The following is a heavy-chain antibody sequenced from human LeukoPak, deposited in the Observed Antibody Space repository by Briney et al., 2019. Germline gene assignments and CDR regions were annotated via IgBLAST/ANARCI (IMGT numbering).Heavy chain of an antibody. V-gene: IGHV3-21*01. D-gene: IGHD3-16*02. CDR2: ITSSGTYI. Sequence: GGSLRLSCADSGFTFSNYNMNWVRQAPGKALEWVSSITSSGTYIFYADSVKGRFTISRDNAKNSLYLQMNSLGPEDTAVYYCAREAKGDPYYDYVWGSYRYVYYFDYWGQGTLVTVSS. J-gene: IGHJ4*02. CDR1: GFTFSNYN. CDR3: AREAKGDPYYDYVWGSYRYVYYFDY.